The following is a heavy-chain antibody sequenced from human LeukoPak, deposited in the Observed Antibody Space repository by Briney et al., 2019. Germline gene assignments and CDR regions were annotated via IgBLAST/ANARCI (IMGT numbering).Heavy chain of an antibody. Sequence: SETLSLTCTVSGGSLSSPYYWGWIRQPPGKGLEWIGEINHSGSTNYNPSLKSRVTISVDTSKNQFSLKLSSVTAADTAVYYCARPQYWGQGTLVTVSS. CDR1: GGSLSSPYY. CDR2: INHSGST. V-gene: IGHV4-34*01. CDR3: ARPQY. J-gene: IGHJ4*02.